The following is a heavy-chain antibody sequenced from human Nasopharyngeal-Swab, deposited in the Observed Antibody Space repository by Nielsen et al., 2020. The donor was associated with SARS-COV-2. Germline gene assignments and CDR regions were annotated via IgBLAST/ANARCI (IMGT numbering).Heavy chain of an antibody. V-gene: IGHV1-46*01. J-gene: IGHJ3*02. D-gene: IGHD3-22*01. CDR3: ARALGDYYDSSVATGPDAFDI. CDR2: INPSGGST. Sequence: ASVKVSRKASGYTFTSYYMHWVRQAPGQGLEWMGIINPSGGSTSYAQKFQGRVTMTRDTSTSTVYMELSSLRSEDTAVYYCARALGDYYDSSVATGPDAFDIWGQGTMVTVSS. CDR1: GYTFTSYY.